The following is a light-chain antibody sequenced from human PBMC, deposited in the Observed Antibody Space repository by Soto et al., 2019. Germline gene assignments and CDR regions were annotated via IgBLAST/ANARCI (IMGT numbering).Light chain of an antibody. CDR1: SGDVGAYNY. J-gene: IGLJ1*01. CDR3: SSFGGSNNV. Sequence: QSVLTQPPSASGSPGQSVTISCTGTSGDVGAYNYVSWYQQHPGKAPKLIVYEVTKRPSGVPDRFSGSKSGNTASLTVSGLQAEDEADYYCSSFGGSNNVFGTGTKVTVL. CDR2: EVT. V-gene: IGLV2-8*01.